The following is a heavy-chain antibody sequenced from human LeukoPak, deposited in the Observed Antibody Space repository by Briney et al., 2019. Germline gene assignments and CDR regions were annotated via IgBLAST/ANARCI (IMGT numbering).Heavy chain of an antibody. J-gene: IGHJ4*02. D-gene: IGHD3-22*01. Sequence: GGSLRLSCAASGFTFSRYWMHWVRQAPGKGLVWVSRINSGGSSTSYADSVKGRFTISRDNAKNTLYLQMNSLRGEDTAVYYCARDGWGDSSGYYYSWGQGTQVTVSS. V-gene: IGHV3-74*01. CDR1: GFTFSRYW. CDR3: ARDGWGDSSGYYYS. CDR2: INSGGSST.